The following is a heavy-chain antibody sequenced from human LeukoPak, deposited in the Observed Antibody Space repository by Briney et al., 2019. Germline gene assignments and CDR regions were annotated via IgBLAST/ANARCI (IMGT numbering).Heavy chain of an antibody. CDR3: ARADSSGSHFDY. D-gene: IGHD3-22*01. CDR1: GGTFSSYA. V-gene: IGHV1-69*05. CDR2: IIPIFGTA. J-gene: IGHJ4*02. Sequence: SSVKVSCKASGGTFSSYAISWVRQAPGQGLEWMGRIIPIFGTANYAQKFHGRVTITTDESTSTAYMELSSLRSEDTAVYYCARADSSGSHFDYWGQGTLVTISS.